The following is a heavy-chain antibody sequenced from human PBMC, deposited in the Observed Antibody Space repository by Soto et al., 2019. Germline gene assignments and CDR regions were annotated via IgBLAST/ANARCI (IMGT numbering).Heavy chain of an antibody. J-gene: IGHJ6*02. CDR1: GFSFSSIGEG. CDR2: IYWDDDK. Sequence: QITLKESGPTLVKPTQTLTLTCTFPGFSFSSIGEGVGWIRQPPGKALEWRALIYWDDDKRYRPSLKSRLTITKDTSQNQAVLTMTTMDPVDTATYYCVQSRWGGDCLQSYSSHSYYGLDVWGQGTTVTVSS. V-gene: IGHV2-5*02. CDR3: VQSRWGGDCLQSYSSHSYYGLDV. D-gene: IGHD2-21*02.